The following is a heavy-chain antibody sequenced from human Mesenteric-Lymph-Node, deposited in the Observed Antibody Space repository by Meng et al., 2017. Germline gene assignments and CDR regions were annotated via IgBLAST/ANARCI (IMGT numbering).Heavy chain of an antibody. V-gene: IGHV3-23*01. CDR3: AKRVVVTASSHWYFDL. Sequence: EVQLLVSGGGLVQPGGSLLLPCASSGFTFGSYAMSWVRQAPGKGLEWLSGISGNGAGTYYADSMKGRFTISRDNYMNTLYLEMNSLRAEDTAIYYCAKRVVVTASSHWYFDLWGRGTLVTVSS. J-gene: IGHJ2*01. CDR2: ISGNGAGT. CDR1: GFTFGSYA. D-gene: IGHD2-21*02.